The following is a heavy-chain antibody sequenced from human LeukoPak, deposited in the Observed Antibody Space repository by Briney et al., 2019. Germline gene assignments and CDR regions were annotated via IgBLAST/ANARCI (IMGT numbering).Heavy chain of an antibody. D-gene: IGHD6-19*01. CDR1: GFTFSSYG. Sequence: GSLRLSCAASGFTFSSYGMHWVRQAPGKGLEWVAFIRYDGSNKYYADSVKGRFTISRDNSKNTLYLQMNSLRAEDTAVYYCARVPLSSGWYQPFDYWGQGTLVTVSS. J-gene: IGHJ4*02. V-gene: IGHV3-30*02. CDR3: ARVPLSSGWYQPFDY. CDR2: IRYDGSNK.